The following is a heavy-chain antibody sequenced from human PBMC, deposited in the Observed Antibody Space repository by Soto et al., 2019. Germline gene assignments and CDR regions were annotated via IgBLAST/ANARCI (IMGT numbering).Heavy chain of an antibody. V-gene: IGHV4-30-2*01. J-gene: IGHJ6*02. CDR3: ATQSYSNSGAYYYYAMDV. CDR1: VGSISSGGYS. Sequence: TLSLTCAVSVGSISSGGYSWSWIRQPPGKGLEWIGYIYQSGSTYYTPSLKSRVTISVDRSRNQFSLKLSSVTAADTAVYFCATQSYSNSGAYYYYAMDVWGQGTTVTVSS. D-gene: IGHD4-4*01. CDR2: IYQSGST.